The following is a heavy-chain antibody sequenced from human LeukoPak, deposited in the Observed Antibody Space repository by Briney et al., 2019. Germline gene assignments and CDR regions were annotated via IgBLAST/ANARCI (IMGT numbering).Heavy chain of an antibody. J-gene: IGHJ4*02. CDR3: AKMVRGVISNFDY. CDR2: ISGSGGST. D-gene: IGHD3-10*01. V-gene: IGHV3-23*01. CDR1: GFTFSSYG. Sequence: PGGSLRLSCAASGFTFSSYGMSWVRQAPGKGLEWVSAISGSGGSTYYADSVRGRFTISRDNSKNTLYLQMNSLRAEDTAVYYCAKMVRGVISNFDYWGQGTLVTVSS.